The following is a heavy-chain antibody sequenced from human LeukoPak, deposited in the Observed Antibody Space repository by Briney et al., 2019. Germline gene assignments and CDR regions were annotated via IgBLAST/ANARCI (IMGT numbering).Heavy chain of an antibody. CDR1: GYTFTGYY. D-gene: IGHD2-21*02. Sequence: ASVKVSCKASGYTFTGYYMQRVRQAPGKGLEWMEWINPNSGGTNYAQKFQGRVTMTTDTSTSTAYMELRSLRSDDTAVYYCARAGLYCGGDCPDYFDYWGQGTLVTVSS. J-gene: IGHJ4*02. CDR3: ARAGLYCGGDCPDYFDY. V-gene: IGHV1-2*02. CDR2: INPNSGGT.